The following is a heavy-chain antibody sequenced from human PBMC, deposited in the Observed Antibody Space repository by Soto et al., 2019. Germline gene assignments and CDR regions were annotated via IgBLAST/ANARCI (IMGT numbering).Heavy chain of an antibody. V-gene: IGHV3-20*04. D-gene: IGHD5-18*01. CDR1: GFTFGDYG. Sequence: GGSLRLSCAASGFTFGDYGMSWVRQAPGKGLEWVSGINWNGGSTGYADSVKGRFTISRDNAKNSLYLQMNSLRAEDTALYYCARVRGYSYGSDFDYWGQGTLVTVSS. J-gene: IGHJ4*02. CDR2: INWNGGST. CDR3: ARVRGYSYGSDFDY.